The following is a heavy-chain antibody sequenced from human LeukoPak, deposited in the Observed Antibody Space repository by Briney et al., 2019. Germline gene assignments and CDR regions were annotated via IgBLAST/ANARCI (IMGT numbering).Heavy chain of an antibody. J-gene: IGHJ4*02. V-gene: IGHV3-43*02. CDR3: AKDGSSSSPFDY. CDR2: ISGDGGST. CDR1: GFTFDDYA. D-gene: IGHD6-13*01. Sequence: GGSLRLSCAASGFTFDDYAMHWVRQTPGKGLEWVSLISGDGGSTYYADSVKGRFIISRDNSKNSLYLQMNSLRTEDTALYYCAKDGSSSSPFDYWGQGTLVTVSS.